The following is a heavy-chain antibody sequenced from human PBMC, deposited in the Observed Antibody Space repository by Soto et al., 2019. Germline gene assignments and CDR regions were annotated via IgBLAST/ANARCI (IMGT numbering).Heavy chain of an antibody. V-gene: IGHV1-8*01. CDR3: ARAQLTSGGLILRLYDF. J-gene: IGHJ4*02. D-gene: IGHD3-16*02. CDR1: GYTFTSYD. CDR2: MNPNNGKT. Sequence: QVQLVQSGAEVKKPGASVKVSCKASGYTFTSYDINWVRQATGQGLEWMGWMNPNNGKTDYAQKFQGRVTMTRSTSTSTAYMELSSLRSEDTAVYYCARAQLTSGGLILRLYDFWGQGTLVTVSS.